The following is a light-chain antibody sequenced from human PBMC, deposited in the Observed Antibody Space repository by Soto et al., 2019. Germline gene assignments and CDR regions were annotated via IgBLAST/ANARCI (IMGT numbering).Light chain of an antibody. V-gene: IGKV3-15*01. CDR2: ATS. CDR3: LQDYNYPRT. CDR1: HRVSSY. Sequence: EIVMTQSPATLSVSPGERATLSCRASHRVSSYLAWYQQKPGQAPRLLIFATSTRATGIPARFSGSGSGTDFTLTISSLQPEDFATYYCLQDYNYPRTFGQGTKVDIK. J-gene: IGKJ1*01.